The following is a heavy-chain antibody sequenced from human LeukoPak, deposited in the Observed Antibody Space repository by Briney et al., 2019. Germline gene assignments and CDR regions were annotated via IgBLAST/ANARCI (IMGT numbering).Heavy chain of an antibody. CDR2: ITDSGGYT. V-gene: IGHV3-23*01. CDR3: ARHSSSWHLGQLGFDY. CDR1: GFTFSSYA. D-gene: IGHD6-13*01. Sequence: GGSLRLSCAASGFTFSSYAMSWVRQAPGKGLEWVSGITDSGGYTKYADSVKGRFTISRDNSKNTLYLQMNSLRDEDTAVYYCARHSSSWHLGQLGFDYWGQGTLVTVSS. J-gene: IGHJ4*02.